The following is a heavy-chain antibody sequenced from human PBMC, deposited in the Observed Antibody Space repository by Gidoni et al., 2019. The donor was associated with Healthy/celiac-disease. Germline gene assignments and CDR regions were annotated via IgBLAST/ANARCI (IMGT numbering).Heavy chain of an antibody. Sequence: EVQLLESGGRLVQPGGSLRLSCAAAGFTFSSYAMSWVRQAPGKGLEWVSAISGSGGSTYYADSVNGRFTISRDNSKNTLYLQMNSLRAEDTAVYYCAEAVAGWDYWGQGTLVTVSS. CDR3: AEAVAGWDY. D-gene: IGHD6-19*01. CDR2: ISGSGGST. V-gene: IGHV3-23*01. CDR1: GFTFSSYA. J-gene: IGHJ4*02.